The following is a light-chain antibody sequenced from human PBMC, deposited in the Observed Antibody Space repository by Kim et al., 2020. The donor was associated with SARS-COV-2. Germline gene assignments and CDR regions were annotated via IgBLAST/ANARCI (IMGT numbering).Light chain of an antibody. CDR1: NIGSKS. J-gene: IGLJ2*01. Sequence: PGKTARITGGGNNIGSKSGHWYQQKPGQAPVLVIYYDSDRPSGIPERFSGSNSGNTATLTISRVEAGDEADYYCQVWDSSSDHVVFGGGTQLTVL. CDR2: YDS. V-gene: IGLV3-21*04. CDR3: QVWDSSSDHVV.